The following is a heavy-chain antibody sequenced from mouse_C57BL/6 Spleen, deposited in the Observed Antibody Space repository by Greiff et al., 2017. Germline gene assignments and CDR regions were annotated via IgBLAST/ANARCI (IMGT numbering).Heavy chain of an antibody. CDR2: IHPNSGST. CDR1: GYTFTSYW. Sequence: QVQLQQPGAELVKPGASVKLSCKASGYTFTSYWMHWVKQRPGQGLEWIGMIHPNSGSTNYNEKFKSKATLTVDKSSSTAYMQLSSLTSEDSAVDYYARRREYGYDGGFAYWGQGTLVTVSA. V-gene: IGHV1-64*01. J-gene: IGHJ3*01. D-gene: IGHD2-2*01. CDR3: ARRREYGYDGGFAY.